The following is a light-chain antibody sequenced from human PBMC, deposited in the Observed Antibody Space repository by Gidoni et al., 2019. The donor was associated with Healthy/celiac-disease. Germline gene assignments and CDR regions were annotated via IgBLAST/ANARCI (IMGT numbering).Light chain of an antibody. V-gene: IGKV3-15*01. CDR2: GAS. CDR3: QQYNNWPLLT. CDR1: QSVNSN. J-gene: IGKJ4*01. Sequence: MTQSPATLSVSPGERATLSCRASQSVNSNLAWYQQKPGQAPRLLIYGASTRATGIPARFSGSGSGTEFTLTISSLQSEDFAVYYCQQYNNWPLLTFGGXTKVEIK.